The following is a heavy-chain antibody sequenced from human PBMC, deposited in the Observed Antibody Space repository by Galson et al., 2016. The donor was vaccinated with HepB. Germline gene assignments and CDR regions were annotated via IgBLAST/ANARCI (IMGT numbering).Heavy chain of an antibody. CDR3: ARGSQQQLGSFDY. Sequence: SVKVSCKASGYTFTGYVLHWVRQAPGQKLEWMGWINPGNGNTQYSQNFHGRVTITRDTSASTAYMELSSLRSEDTAVYYCARGSQQQLGSFDYWGQGILVTVSS. CDR2: INPGNGNT. V-gene: IGHV1-3*01. CDR1: GYTFTGYV. J-gene: IGHJ4*02. D-gene: IGHD6-13*01.